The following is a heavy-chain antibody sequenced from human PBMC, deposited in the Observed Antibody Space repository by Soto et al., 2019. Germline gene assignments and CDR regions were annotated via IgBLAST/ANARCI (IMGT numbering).Heavy chain of an antibody. CDR2: IWYDGSNK. CDR1: GFTFSSYG. CDR3: ARDFSSGWYMSNYYYYGMDV. D-gene: IGHD6-19*01. V-gene: IGHV3-33*01. J-gene: IGHJ6*02. Sequence: QVQLVESGGGVVQPGRSLRLSCAASGFTFSSYGMHWVRQAPGKGLEWVAVIWYDGSNKYYADSVKGRFTISRDNSKNPLYLQMNSLRAEDTAVYYCARDFSSGWYMSNYYYYGMDVWGQGTTVTVSS.